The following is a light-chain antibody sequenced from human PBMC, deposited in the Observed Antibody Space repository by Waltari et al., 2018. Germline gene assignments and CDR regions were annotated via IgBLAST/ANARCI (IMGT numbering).Light chain of an antibody. V-gene: IGKV1-33*01. CDR3: QQYDNLPIT. CDR2: DAS. Sequence: DIQMTQSPSSLSASVGDRVTITCQASHEISNYLNWYQQKPGKAPKLLIYDASNLETVVPSRFSGSGSGTDFSVTISSLQPEDIATYYCQQYDNLPITFGQGTRLEIK. CDR1: HEISNY. J-gene: IGKJ5*01.